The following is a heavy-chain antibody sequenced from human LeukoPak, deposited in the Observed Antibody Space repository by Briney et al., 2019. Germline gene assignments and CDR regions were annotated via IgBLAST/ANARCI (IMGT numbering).Heavy chain of an antibody. CDR3: ARRSRGYCSSTSCYFDY. J-gene: IGHJ4*02. Sequence: PSETLSLTCTVYGGSFSGYYWSWIRQPPGKGLEWIGEINHSGSTNYNTSLKSRVTISVDTSKNQFSLKLSSVTAADTAVYYCARRSRGYCSSTSCYFDYWGQGTLVTVSS. CDR1: GGSFSGYY. CDR2: INHSGST. D-gene: IGHD2-2*01. V-gene: IGHV4-34*01.